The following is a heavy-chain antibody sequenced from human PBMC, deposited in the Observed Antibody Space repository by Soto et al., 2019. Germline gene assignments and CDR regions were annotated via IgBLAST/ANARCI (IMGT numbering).Heavy chain of an antibody. J-gene: IGHJ4*02. CDR2: ISAYNGNT. CDR3: ARDFRRKSYSSGFIDY. CDR1: GYTFTSYG. D-gene: IGHD6-19*01. V-gene: IGHV1-18*01. Sequence: GASVKVSCKASGYTFTSYGISWVRQAPGQGLEWMGWISAYNGNTNYAQKLQGRVTMTTDTSTSTAYMELRSLRSDDTAVYYCARDFRRKSYSSGFIDYWGQGTLVTVPQ.